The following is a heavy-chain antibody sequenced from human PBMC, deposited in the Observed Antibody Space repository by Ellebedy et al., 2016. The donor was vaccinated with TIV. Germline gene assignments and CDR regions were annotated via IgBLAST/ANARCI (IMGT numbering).Heavy chain of an antibody. V-gene: IGHV6-1*01. D-gene: IGHD3-22*01. CDR3: ARVSYETSGTDY. CDR2: TYYRSKWYK. Sequence: MPSETLSLTCAVSGDSVASNGVAWNWIRQSPSRGLEWLGRTYYRSKWYKDYAVSVRSRITINPDTSKNQFSLQLNSVTPEDTAVYYCARVSYETSGTDYWGQGTLVTVSS. J-gene: IGHJ4*02. CDR1: GDSVASNGVA.